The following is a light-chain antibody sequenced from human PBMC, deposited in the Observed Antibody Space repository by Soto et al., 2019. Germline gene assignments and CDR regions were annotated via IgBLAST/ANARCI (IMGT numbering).Light chain of an antibody. J-gene: IGLJ1*01. CDR3: SSYTSSSTYV. CDR1: SSDVGGYNY. CDR2: DVS. V-gene: IGLV2-14*01. Sequence: ALTQPASVSGSPGQSITISCTGTSSDVGGYNYVSWYQQHPGKAPKLMIYDVSNRPSGVSNRFSGSKSGNTASLTISGLQAEYEADYYCSSYTSSSTYVFGTGNKVTVL.